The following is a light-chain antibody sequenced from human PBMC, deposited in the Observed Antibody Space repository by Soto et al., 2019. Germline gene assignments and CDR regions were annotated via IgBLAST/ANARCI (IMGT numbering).Light chain of an antibody. CDR1: QDITNS. CDR3: QQYDNLLL. Sequence: DIQMTQSPSSLSASVGDRVTITCQASQDITNSLNWYQQKPGKAPKFLIYDAANLETGVPSRFSGSGSGTNFTVTIGSLQPEYIATYYCQQYDNLLLFGQGTRLEIK. J-gene: IGKJ5*01. V-gene: IGKV1-33*01. CDR2: DAA.